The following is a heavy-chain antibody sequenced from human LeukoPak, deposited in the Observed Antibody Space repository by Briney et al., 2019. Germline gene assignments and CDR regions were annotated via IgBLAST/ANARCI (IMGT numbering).Heavy chain of an antibody. CDR2: DGAGGGGP. CDR3: AKEDVGAAPDY. Sequence: PGGSLTLSCTASGFTFSSYGMSWIRQAPGKGLEWVSADGAGGGGPYYADSVNGRFTMSRDNSENMLYLQMDSLRVEDTAVYYCAKEDVGAAPDYWGQGTLVTVSS. J-gene: IGHJ4*02. D-gene: IGHD2-15*01. V-gene: IGHV3-23*01. CDR1: GFTFSSYG.